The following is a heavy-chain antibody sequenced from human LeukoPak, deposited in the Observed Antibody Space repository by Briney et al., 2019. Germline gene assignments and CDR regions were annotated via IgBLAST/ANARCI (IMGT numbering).Heavy chain of an antibody. V-gene: IGHV3-30*18. J-gene: IGHJ4*02. D-gene: IGHD1-1*01. Sequence: GGSLRLSCAASGFTFSSYGMHWVRQAPGKGLEWVAVISYDGSNKYYADSVKGRFTISRDNSKNTLYLQMNSLRAEDTAVYYCAKDPQWNAVGNYFDYWGQGTLVTVSS. CDR2: ISYDGSNK. CDR3: AKDPQWNAVGNYFDY. CDR1: GFTFSSYG.